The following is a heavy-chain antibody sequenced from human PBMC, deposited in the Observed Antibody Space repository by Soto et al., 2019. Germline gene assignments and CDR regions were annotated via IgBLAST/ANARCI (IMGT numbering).Heavy chain of an antibody. CDR3: ASPKFRFWQQLDP. CDR2: IIPIFGTA. V-gene: IGHV1-69*01. CDR1: GGTFSSYA. D-gene: IGHD3-3*01. J-gene: IGHJ5*02. Sequence: QVQLVQSGAEVKKPGSSVKVSCKASGGTFSSYAISWVRQAPGQGLEWMGGIIPIFGTANYAQKCQGRVTITADEATSTAYMALSSLRSEDTAVYYCASPKFRFWQQLDPWGQGTLVTVAS.